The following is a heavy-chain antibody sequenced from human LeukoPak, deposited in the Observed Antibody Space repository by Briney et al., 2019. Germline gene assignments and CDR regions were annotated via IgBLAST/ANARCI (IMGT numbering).Heavy chain of an antibody. CDR2: INHSGST. CDR1: GGSFSGYY. Sequence: SETLSLTCAVYGGSFSGYYWSWIRQPPGKGLEWIGEINHSGSTNYNPSLKSRVTISVDTSKNQFSLKLSSVTAADTAVYYCARADAYYYDSSGYHYWGQGTLITVSS. D-gene: IGHD3-22*01. CDR3: ARADAYYYDSSGYHY. V-gene: IGHV4-34*01. J-gene: IGHJ4*02.